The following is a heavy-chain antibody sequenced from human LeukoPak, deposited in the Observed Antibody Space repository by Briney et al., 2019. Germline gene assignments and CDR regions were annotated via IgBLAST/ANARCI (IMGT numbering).Heavy chain of an antibody. CDR3: ARFSSIAAAFDY. Sequence: PSETLSLTCAVYGGSFSTYYWSWIRQPAGKGLEWIGRIYISGSTNYNPSLKSRVTMSVDTSKNQFSLKLSSVTAADTAVYYCARFSSIAAAFDYWGQGTLVTVSS. D-gene: IGHD6-6*01. J-gene: IGHJ4*02. CDR2: IYISGST. V-gene: IGHV4-59*10. CDR1: GGSFSTYY.